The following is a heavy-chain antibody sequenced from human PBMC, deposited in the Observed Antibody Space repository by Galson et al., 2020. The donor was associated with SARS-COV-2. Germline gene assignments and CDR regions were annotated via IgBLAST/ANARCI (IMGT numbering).Heavy chain of an antibody. CDR3: ARGGPVAGTDY. V-gene: IGHV1-2*06. D-gene: IGHD6-19*01. CDR2: INPNSGAT. Sequence: ASVKVSCKASGYTFTVYYIHWVRQAPGQGLEWMGRINPNSGATDYPQRFHDRVTVTRDTSISTAYMELSSLTSDDTAVYYCARGGPVAGTDYWGQGTLVTVSS. CDR1: GYTFTVYY. J-gene: IGHJ4*02.